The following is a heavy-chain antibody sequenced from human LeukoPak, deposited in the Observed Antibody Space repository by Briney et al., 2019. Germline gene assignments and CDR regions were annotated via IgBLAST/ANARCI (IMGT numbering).Heavy chain of an antibody. V-gene: IGHV4-34*01. Sequence: SEPLSLTCAVYVGSFSGYYWSWIRQPPGKGLEWIGEINHSGSTNYNPSLKSRVTISVDTSKNQFSLKLSSVTAADTAVYYCATAGEYFDYWGQGTLVTVSS. D-gene: IGHD3-16*01. CDR3: ATAGEYFDY. J-gene: IGHJ4*02. CDR1: VGSFSGYY. CDR2: INHSGST.